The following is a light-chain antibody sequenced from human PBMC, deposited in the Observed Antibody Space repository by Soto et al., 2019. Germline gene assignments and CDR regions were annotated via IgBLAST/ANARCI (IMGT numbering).Light chain of an antibody. Sequence: SVLNQPPSASGTPGQRVTVPCSGSSSNIASNTVNWYQQLPGTAPKLLIYSNDQRPSGVPDRFSASKSGTSASLAISGLQSEDEADYYCASWDDSLNGHVFGTGTKVTV. CDR2: SND. J-gene: IGLJ1*01. CDR3: ASWDDSLNGHV. CDR1: SSNIASNT. V-gene: IGLV1-44*01.